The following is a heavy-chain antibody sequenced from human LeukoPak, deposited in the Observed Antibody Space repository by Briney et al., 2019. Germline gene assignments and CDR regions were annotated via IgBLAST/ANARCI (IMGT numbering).Heavy chain of an antibody. CDR3: ARGLGIAVAGTAYYFDC. Sequence: SETLSLTCAVYGGSFSGYYWSWIRQPPGKGLEWIGEINHSGSTNYNPSLKSRVTISVDTSKNQFSLKLSSVTAADTAVYYCARGLGIAVAGTAYYFDCWGQGTLVTVSS. V-gene: IGHV4-34*01. D-gene: IGHD6-19*01. CDR2: INHSGST. CDR1: GGSFSGYY. J-gene: IGHJ4*02.